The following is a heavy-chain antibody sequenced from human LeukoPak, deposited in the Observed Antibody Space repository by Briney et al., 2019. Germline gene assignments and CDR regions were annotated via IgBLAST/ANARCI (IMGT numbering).Heavy chain of an antibody. V-gene: IGHV3-33*01. Sequence: PGRSLRLSCAASGFTFSSSGMHWVRQATGKGLEWVALKWYDGSNKYYADSVKGRFTISRDNSKNTLYLQMNSLRAEDTAIYYCARDPGGSGYSFDSWGQGTLVTVSS. CDR1: GFTFSSSG. CDR3: ARDPGGSGYSFDS. CDR2: KWYDGSNK. D-gene: IGHD6-19*01. J-gene: IGHJ4*02.